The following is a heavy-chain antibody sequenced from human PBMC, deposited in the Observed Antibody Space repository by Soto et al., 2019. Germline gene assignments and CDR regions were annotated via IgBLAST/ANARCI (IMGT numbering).Heavy chain of an antibody. CDR2: IVVGSGNT. Sequence: ASVKVSCKASGFTFTSSAVQWVRQARGQRLEWIGWIVVGSGNTNYAQKFQERVTITRDMSTSTAYMELSSLRSEDTAVYYCAAVGGSYYQHRFDYWGQGTLVTVSS. CDR1: GFTFTSSA. J-gene: IGHJ4*02. D-gene: IGHD1-26*01. CDR3: AAVGGSYYQHRFDY. V-gene: IGHV1-58*01.